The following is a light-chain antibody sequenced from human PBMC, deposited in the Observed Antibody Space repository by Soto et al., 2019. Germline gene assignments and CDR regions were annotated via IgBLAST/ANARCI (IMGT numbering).Light chain of an antibody. Sequence: DIVMPQSPATLSVSPGERATLSCRASQSIRTDLAWYQKKSGQGPRLLIYGASTRATDIPARFSGSGSGTEFNLTISRLQSEDYAVYYCQQYNNLTRTFGGGTKVDIK. V-gene: IGKV3-15*01. CDR3: QQYNNLTRT. CDR2: GAS. CDR1: QSIRTD. J-gene: IGKJ4*01.